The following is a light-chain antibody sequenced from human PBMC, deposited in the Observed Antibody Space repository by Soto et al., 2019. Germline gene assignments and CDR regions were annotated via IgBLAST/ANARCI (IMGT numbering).Light chain of an antibody. CDR3: QQYGSSPQT. Sequence: EIVLTQSPGTLSFSPVERSTLSFSASQSVSSSYLAWYQQKPGQAPRLLIYGASSRATGIPDRFSGSGSGTDFTLTISRLEPEDFAVYYCQQYGSSPQTFGQGTKVDIK. V-gene: IGKV3-20*01. CDR2: GAS. CDR1: QSVSSSY. J-gene: IGKJ1*01.